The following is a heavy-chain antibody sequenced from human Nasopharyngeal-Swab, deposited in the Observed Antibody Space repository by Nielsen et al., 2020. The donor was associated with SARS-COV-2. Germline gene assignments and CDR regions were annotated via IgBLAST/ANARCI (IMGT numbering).Heavy chain of an antibody. CDR1: GFTFSNYA. J-gene: IGHJ4*02. V-gene: IGHV3-30*02. Sequence: GGSLRLSCAASGFTFSNYAMQWVRQAPGKGLEWVSFLRYDESNKRYADSVKGRFTISRDNSKNALYLEMNSLRAEDTAVYYCAKEECTGISCIRGFDYWGQGTLVTVSS. CDR3: AKEECTGISCIRGFDY. CDR2: LRYDESNK. D-gene: IGHD2-2*01.